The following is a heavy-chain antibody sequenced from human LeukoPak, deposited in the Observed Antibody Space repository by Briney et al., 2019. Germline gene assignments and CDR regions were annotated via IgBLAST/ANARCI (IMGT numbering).Heavy chain of an antibody. D-gene: IGHD2-15*01. CDR3: ARTGRNTLFDY. J-gene: IGHJ4*02. CDR1: GFTFDDYG. CDR2: INWNAVRT. V-gene: IGHV3-20*04. Sequence: PGGSVRLSCAASGFTFDDYGMSWVRQAPGKGLEWVSGINWNAVRTGYADSVKGRFTISRDNARNSLYLEMNSLRAEDTAFYYCARTGRNTLFDYWGQGTLVTVSS.